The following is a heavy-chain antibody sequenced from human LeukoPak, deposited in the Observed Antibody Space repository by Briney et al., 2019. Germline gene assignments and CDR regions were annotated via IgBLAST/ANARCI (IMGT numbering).Heavy chain of an antibody. CDR1: GFTFSDYA. D-gene: IGHD3-3*01. Sequence: GGSLRLSCAASGFTFSDYAMSWVRQAPGKGLEWVSGISGGGGTTYYADSVKGRFTISRDNSKNTLYLQMNSPRAEDTAVYYCARVTYYDFWSGYPQYGMDVWGQGTTVTVSS. CDR3: ARVTYYDFWSGYPQYGMDV. J-gene: IGHJ6*02. V-gene: IGHV3-23*01. CDR2: ISGGGGTT.